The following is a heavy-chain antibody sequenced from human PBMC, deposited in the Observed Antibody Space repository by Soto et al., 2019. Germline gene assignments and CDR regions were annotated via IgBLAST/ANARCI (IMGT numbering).Heavy chain of an antibody. CDR2: ISYDGSYQ. Sequence: QVQLVESGGGVVQPGRSLRLSCAASGFTFSRYGIHWVRQAPGKGLEWVALISYDGSYQYYIHSVLGRFTISRDNSRNPLYLRMEMLYSGETAVYYCGRNLATIFGGEYWAQGTLATVSS. D-gene: IGHD3-3*01. J-gene: IGHJ4*02. CDR3: GRNLATIFGGEY. CDR1: GFTFSRYG. V-gene: IGHV3-30*03.